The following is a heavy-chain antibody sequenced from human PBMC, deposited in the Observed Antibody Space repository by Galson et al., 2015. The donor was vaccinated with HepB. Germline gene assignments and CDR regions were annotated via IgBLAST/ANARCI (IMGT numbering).Heavy chain of an antibody. CDR1: GDSVSSNSGA. J-gene: IGHJ4*02. CDR3: ARGGYDLENFDY. Sequence: CAISGDSVSSNSGAWNRIRQSPSRGLEWLGRTYYRSKWYNDYTVSVKSRITINPDTSKNQFSLQLNSVTPEDTAVYYCARGGYDLENFDYWGQGTLVTVSS. V-gene: IGHV6-1*01. D-gene: IGHD5-12*01. CDR2: TYYRSKWYN.